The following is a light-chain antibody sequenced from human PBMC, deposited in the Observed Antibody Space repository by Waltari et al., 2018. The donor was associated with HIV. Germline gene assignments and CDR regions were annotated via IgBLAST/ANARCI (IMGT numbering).Light chain of an antibody. CDR3: AAWDDSLNGPV. CDR1: RSNIGGNF. J-gene: IGLJ3*02. V-gene: IGLV1-47*01. CDR2: RVN. Sequence: QSVLTQPPSVSGTPGQSITISCSGNRSNIGGNFISWYQQFPGAAPKLVIYRVNQRPPGVPDRLSGFKSGTSGSLAISGLRSEDEADYYCAAWDDSLNGPVFGGGTKVAVL.